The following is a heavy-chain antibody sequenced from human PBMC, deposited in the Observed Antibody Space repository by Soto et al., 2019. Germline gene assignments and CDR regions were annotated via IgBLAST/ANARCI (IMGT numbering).Heavy chain of an antibody. CDR1: GFTFSSYS. V-gene: IGHV3-21*04. Sequence: LRLSCAASGFTFSSYSMNWVRQAPGKGLEWVSSISSSSSYIYYADSVKGRFTISRDNAKNSLYLQMNSLRAEDTAVYYCARDHPHSYGVYYFDYWGQGTPVTVSS. CDR3: ARDHPHSYGVYYFDY. J-gene: IGHJ4*02. CDR2: ISSSSSYI. D-gene: IGHD5-18*01.